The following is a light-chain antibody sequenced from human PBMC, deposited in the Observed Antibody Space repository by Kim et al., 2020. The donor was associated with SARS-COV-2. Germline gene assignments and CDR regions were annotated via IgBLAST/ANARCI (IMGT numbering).Light chain of an antibody. CDR1: KLGDKY. CDR3: QSWDSSTVV. J-gene: IGLJ2*01. V-gene: IGLV3-1*01. CDR2: QDS. Sequence: VSPGQTASISCSGDKLGDKYACWYQQKPGQSPVLVTYQDSQRPSGIPERFSGSNSGNTATLTISGTQAMDEADYYCQSWDSSTVVFGGGTQLTVL.